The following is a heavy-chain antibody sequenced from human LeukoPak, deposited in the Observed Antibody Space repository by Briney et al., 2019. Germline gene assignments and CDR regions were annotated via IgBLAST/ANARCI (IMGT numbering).Heavy chain of an antibody. CDR2: INPSGGST. J-gene: IGHJ4*02. Sequence: ASVKVSCKASGYTFTSYYIHWVRQAPGQGLEWMGIINPSGGSTTYAQKFQGRVTMTRDTSISTAYLDLSGLRSDDTAVYYCAREVWYYSEWGQGTLVTVSS. CDR1: GYTFTSYY. D-gene: IGHD6-13*01. CDR3: AREVWYYSE. V-gene: IGHV1-46*01.